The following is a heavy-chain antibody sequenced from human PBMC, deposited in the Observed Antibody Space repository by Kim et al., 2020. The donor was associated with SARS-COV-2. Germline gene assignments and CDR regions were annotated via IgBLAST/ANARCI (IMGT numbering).Heavy chain of an antibody. J-gene: IGHJ4*02. Sequence: ASVKVSCKASGYTFTSYAMHWVRQAPGQRLEWMGWINAGNGNTKYSQKFQGRVTITRDTSASTAYMELSSLRSEDTAVYYCARDLKRLQLKGGPQGIFDYWGQGTLVTVSS. V-gene: IGHV1-3*01. CDR3: ARDLKRLQLKGGPQGIFDY. D-gene: IGHD2-15*01. CDR2: INAGNGNT. CDR1: GYTFTSYA.